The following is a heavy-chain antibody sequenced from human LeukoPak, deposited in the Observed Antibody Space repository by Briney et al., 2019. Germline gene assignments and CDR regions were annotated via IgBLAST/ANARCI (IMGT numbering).Heavy chain of an antibody. CDR1: GFTFSRKTMN. CDR3: AVDFGSHRVVY. V-gene: IGHV4-59*05. J-gene: IGHJ4*01. D-gene: IGHD3-3*01. Sequence: GSLRLSCAASGFTFSRKTMNWVRQPPGKGLEWIGSIYYSGNTYYNPSLKSRVTISLDTSKNQYSLRLTSVTAADTAVYYCAVDFGSHRVVYWGQGSLVTVSS. CDR2: IYYSGNT.